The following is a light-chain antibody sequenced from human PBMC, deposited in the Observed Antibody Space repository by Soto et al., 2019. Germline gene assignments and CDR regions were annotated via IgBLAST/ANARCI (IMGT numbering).Light chain of an antibody. V-gene: IGKV3-20*01. CDR1: QSVRSNY. CDR3: QQYGSTPIT. J-gene: IGKJ4*01. CDR2: DAS. Sequence: EIVLKQSPDTLSLSPGERATLSCRASQSVRSNYLAWYQQKPGQAPRFLIYDASSRATGIPDRFSGSGSGTDFTITISRLEPEDFAVYYCQQYGSTPITFGGGTKVDIK.